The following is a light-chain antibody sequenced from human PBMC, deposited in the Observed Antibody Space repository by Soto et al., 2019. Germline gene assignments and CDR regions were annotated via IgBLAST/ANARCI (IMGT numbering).Light chain of an antibody. V-gene: IGKV3-20*01. J-gene: IGKJ4*01. Sequence: EIVLTQSPATLSLSPGERATLSCRASQSVSGYLAWYQHKPGQAPRLLIFDASTRATGIPHRFSGSGSGTDFTLTISRLEPEDFAVYHCQQYGDSPLTFGGGTKLDI. CDR2: DAS. CDR3: QQYGDSPLT. CDR1: QSVSGY.